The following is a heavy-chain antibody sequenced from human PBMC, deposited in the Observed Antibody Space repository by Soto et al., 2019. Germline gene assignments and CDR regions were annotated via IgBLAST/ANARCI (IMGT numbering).Heavy chain of an antibody. CDR3: AKGDRGPDPYYYGSGSSLGVDY. V-gene: IGHV3-23*01. J-gene: IGHJ4*02. Sequence: EVQLLESGGGLVQPGGSLRLSCAASGFTFSSYAMSWVRQAPGKGLEWVSAISGSGGSTYYADSVKGRFTISRDNSKNTLYLQMNSLRAEDTAVYYCAKGDRGPDPYYYGSGSSLGVDYWGQGTLVTVSS. CDR2: ISGSGGST. CDR1: GFTFSSYA. D-gene: IGHD3-10*01.